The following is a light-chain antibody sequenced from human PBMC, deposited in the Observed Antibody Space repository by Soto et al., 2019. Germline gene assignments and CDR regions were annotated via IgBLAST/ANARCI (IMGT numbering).Light chain of an antibody. CDR1: STDVGAYNY. CDR2: EVT. V-gene: IGLV2-8*01. Sequence: QSALTQPPSASGSPGQSVTISCTGTSTDVGAYNYVSWYQQHPGKAPKLMIYEVTKRPSGVPDRFSGSKSGNTASLTVSGLQTEDEADYYCGSHAGNSNLVFGGRTKLTVL. J-gene: IGLJ3*02. CDR3: GSHAGNSNLV.